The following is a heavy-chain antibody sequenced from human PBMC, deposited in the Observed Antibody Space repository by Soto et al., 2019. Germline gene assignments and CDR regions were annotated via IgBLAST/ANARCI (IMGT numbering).Heavy chain of an antibody. D-gene: IGHD2-15*01. CDR1: GDTFSNYA. V-gene: IGHV1-69*01. Sequence: QVQLVQSGAEVKKPGSSVKVSCRASGDTFSNYAISWVRQAPGQGLEWMGGIIPIFGTANYAQKFQDRVTITADESTSTVYMELSSLRSEYTAEYYCARDVIAVVITATRDVGRLDRWGQGTLVTVSS. CDR3: ARDVIAVVITATRDVGRLDR. J-gene: IGHJ5*02. CDR2: IIPIFGTA.